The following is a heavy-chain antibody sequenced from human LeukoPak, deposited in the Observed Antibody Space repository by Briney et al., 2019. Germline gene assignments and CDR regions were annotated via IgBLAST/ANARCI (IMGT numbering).Heavy chain of an antibody. V-gene: IGHV3-74*01. D-gene: IGHD2-2*01. J-gene: IGHJ4*02. CDR1: GFTFSSYW. CDR2: INSDGSST. CDR3: AKDVPAAYFDY. Sequence: SGGSLRLSCAASGFTFSSYWMHWVRQAPGKGLVWVSRINSDGSSTSYADSVKGRFTISRDNAKNTLYLQMNSLRAEDTAVYYCAKDVPAAYFDYWGQGTLVTVSS.